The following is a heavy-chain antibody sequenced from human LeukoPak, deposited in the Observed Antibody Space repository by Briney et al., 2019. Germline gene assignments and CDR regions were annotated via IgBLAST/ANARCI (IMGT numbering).Heavy chain of an antibody. CDR2: SHYSGST. CDR1: GGSLRNNNYY. V-gene: IGHV4-39*01. Sequence: SETLSLTCSVSGGSLRNNNYYWGWIRQSPGKGLEWIGSSHYSGSTFYNPSLKSRVTISVDTSNNQFSVKLTSVTAAGTAVYYCTRSSTYYGSFDPWGQGTLVTVSS. J-gene: IGHJ5*02. D-gene: IGHD3-3*01. CDR3: TRSSTYYGSFDP.